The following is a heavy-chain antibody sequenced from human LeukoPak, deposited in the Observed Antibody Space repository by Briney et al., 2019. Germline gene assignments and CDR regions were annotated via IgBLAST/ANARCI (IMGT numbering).Heavy chain of an antibody. Sequence: PSETLSLTCPVSGGSISSSGYYWGWIRRPPGKGLEWIGSIFYSGSTYYNPSLKSRVTISVDTSKNQFSLRLSSVTAADTAVYYSARHRVPGTYNSALDHWGQGTLVTVSS. CDR1: GGSISSSGYY. J-gene: IGHJ4*02. V-gene: IGHV4-39*01. CDR3: ARHRVPGTYNSALDH. D-gene: IGHD1-20*01. CDR2: IFYSGST.